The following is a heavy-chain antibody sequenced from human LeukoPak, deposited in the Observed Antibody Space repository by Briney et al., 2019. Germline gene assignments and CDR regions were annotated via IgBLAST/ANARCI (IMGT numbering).Heavy chain of an antibody. CDR3: AREEGNWNDLDAFDI. V-gene: IGHV4-59*01. CDR2: IFYSGST. Sequence: SETLSLTCTVSGGSISSSYWSWIRQPPGKGLEWIGYIFYSGSTNYNPSLKSRVTISVDTSKNQFSLKLSSVTAADTAVYYCAREEGNWNDLDAFDIWGQGTMVTVSS. CDR1: GGSISSSY. D-gene: IGHD1-20*01. J-gene: IGHJ3*02.